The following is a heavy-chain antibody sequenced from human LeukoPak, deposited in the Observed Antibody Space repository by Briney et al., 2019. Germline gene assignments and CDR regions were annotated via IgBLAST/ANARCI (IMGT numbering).Heavy chain of an antibody. V-gene: IGHV1-46*01. Sequence: GASVKVSCKASGYTLTNYYTHWVRQAPGQGLEWMGIINPSDGSANYAQKFEGRVTMTRDMSTSTVYMELNSLRSEDTAVYYCARDIVATAYYYYYYMDVWGKGTTVTVSS. CDR2: INPSDGSA. CDR1: GYTLTNYY. J-gene: IGHJ6*03. D-gene: IGHD5-12*01. CDR3: ARDIVATAYYYYYYMDV.